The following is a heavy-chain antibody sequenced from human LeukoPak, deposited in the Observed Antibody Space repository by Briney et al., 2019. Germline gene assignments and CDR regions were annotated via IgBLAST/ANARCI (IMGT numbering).Heavy chain of an antibody. D-gene: IGHD5-18*01. CDR1: GFTFSSYS. CDR2: ISGSSGST. Sequence: GGSLRLSCAASGFTFSSYSMNWVRQAPGKGLEWVSAISGSSGSTYYADSVKGRFTISRDNSKNTLYLQMNSLRAEDTAVYYCAKVAGYSYVGVYYFDYWGQGTLVTVSS. J-gene: IGHJ4*02. V-gene: IGHV3-23*01. CDR3: AKVAGYSYVGVYYFDY.